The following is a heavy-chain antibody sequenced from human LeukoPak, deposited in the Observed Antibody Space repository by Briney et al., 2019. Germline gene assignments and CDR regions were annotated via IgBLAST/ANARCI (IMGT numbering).Heavy chain of an antibody. CDR2: IYTTGST. Sequence: PSETLSLTCTVSGGSISSYYWSWIRQPAGKGLEWIGRIYTTGSTNYNPSLKSRVTMSVDMSKNRFSLKLRSVTAADTAIYYCARDPLHDFGDHLNFWGQGTLVTVSS. CDR1: GGSISSYY. CDR3: ARDPLHDFGDHLNF. J-gene: IGHJ4*02. V-gene: IGHV4-4*07. D-gene: IGHD4-17*01.